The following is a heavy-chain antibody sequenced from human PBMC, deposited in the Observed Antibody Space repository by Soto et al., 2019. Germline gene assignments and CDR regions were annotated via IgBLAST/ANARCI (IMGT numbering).Heavy chain of an antibody. CDR1: GGSISSYY. D-gene: IGHD2-2*01. CDR3: ARGRIVVVPAAMRNWFDP. CDR2: IYYSGDT. Sequence: SETLSLTCTVSGGSISSYYWSWIRQPPGKGLEWIGYIYYSGDTNYNPSLESRVTISVDTSKNQFSLKLSSVTAADTAVYYCARGRIVVVPAAMRNWFDPWGQGTLVTVSS. V-gene: IGHV4-59*12. J-gene: IGHJ5*02.